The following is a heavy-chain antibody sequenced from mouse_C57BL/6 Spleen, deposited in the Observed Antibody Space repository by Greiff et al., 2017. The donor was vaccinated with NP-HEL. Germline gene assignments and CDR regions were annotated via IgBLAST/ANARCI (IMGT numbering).Heavy chain of an antibody. D-gene: IGHD3-1*01. Sequence: DVQLVESGGGLVKPGGSLKLSCAASGFTFSSYTMSWVRQTPEKRLEWVATISGGGGNTYYPDSVKGRFTISRDNAKNTLYLQMSSLRSEDTALYYCARLRGLFDYWGQGTTLTVSS. V-gene: IGHV5-9*01. CDR3: ARLRGLFDY. CDR2: ISGGGGNT. CDR1: GFTFSSYT. J-gene: IGHJ2*01.